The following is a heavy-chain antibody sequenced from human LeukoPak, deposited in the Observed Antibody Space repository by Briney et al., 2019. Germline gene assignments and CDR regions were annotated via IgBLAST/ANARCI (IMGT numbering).Heavy chain of an antibody. D-gene: IGHD3-10*01. CDR2: INHSGST. CDR1: GGSFSGYY. V-gene: IGHV4-34*01. Sequence: SETLSLTCAVYGGSFSGYYWSWIRQPPGKGLEWIGEINHSGSTNYNPSLKSRVTISVDTSKNQFSLKLSSVTAADTAVYYCARLGYHGSGSYNYWGQGTLVTVSS. CDR3: ARLGYHGSGSYNY. J-gene: IGHJ4*02.